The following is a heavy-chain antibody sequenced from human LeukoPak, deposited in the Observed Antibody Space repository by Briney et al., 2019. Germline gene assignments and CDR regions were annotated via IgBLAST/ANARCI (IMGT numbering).Heavy chain of an antibody. D-gene: IGHD6-6*01. V-gene: IGHV3-48*02. CDR3: ARRHGSSWADFDY. CDR1: GFTVSSNY. CDR2: ISSSSNTI. J-gene: IGHJ4*02. Sequence: GGSLRLSCVASGFTVSSNYMSWVRQAPGKGLEWVSYISSSSNTIYYADSVKGRFTISRDNAKNSLYPQMNSLRDEDTAVYYCARRHGSSWADFDYWGQGTLVTVSS.